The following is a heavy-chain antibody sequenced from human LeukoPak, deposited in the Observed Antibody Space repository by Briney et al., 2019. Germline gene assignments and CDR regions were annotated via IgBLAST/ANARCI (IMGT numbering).Heavy chain of an antibody. J-gene: IGHJ4*02. Sequence: ASVKVSCKASGYTFTSYGISWVRQAPGQGLEWMGWISAYNGNTNYAQKLQGRVTMTTDTSTSTAYMELRSLRSDDTAVYYCARDVYYDSSGHETGYWGQGTLVTVSS. D-gene: IGHD3-22*01. V-gene: IGHV1-18*01. CDR1: GYTFTSYG. CDR3: ARDVYYDSSGHETGY. CDR2: ISAYNGNT.